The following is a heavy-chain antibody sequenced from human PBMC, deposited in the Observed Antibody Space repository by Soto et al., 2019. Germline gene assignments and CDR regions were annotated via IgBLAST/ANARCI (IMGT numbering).Heavy chain of an antibody. CDR3: ARDVAYYGMDV. J-gene: IGHJ6*02. Sequence: QVQLQESGPGLVKPSETLSLTCTVSGGSISSYYWSWIRQPPGKGLEWIGYIYYSGSTNYNPSLKSRVTLSVDTSKNQFSLKLSSVTAADTAVYYCARDVAYYGMDVWGQGPTVTVSS. CDR1: GGSISSYY. V-gene: IGHV4-59*01. CDR2: IYYSGST. D-gene: IGHD2-15*01.